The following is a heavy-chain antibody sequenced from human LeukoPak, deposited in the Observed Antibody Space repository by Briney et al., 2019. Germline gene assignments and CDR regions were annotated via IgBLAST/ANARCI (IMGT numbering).Heavy chain of an antibody. J-gene: IGHJ4*02. CDR1: GDSVSSTRAA. Sequence: SQTLSLTCAIYGDSVSSTRAAWNWISQSPSRGLEWLGRTYYRSKWYNDYAVSVKSRITISPDTSKNQFSLQLNSVTPEDTAVYYCARVNSWTEEPDTGFDYWGQGTLVTVSS. V-gene: IGHV6-1*01. CDR3: ARVNSWTEEPDTGFDY. CDR2: TYYRSKWYN. D-gene: IGHD1-14*01.